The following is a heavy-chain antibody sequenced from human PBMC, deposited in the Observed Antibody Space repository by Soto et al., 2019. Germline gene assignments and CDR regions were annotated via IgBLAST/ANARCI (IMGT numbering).Heavy chain of an antibody. CDR2: ISDDGSNK. V-gene: IGHV3-30*03. D-gene: IGHD6-19*01. CDR3: GGGWFWADY. Sequence: QVQLVESGGGVAQPGRSLRLSCAASGFTFSSYGMHWVRQAPGKGLEWVATISDDGSNKYYADSVKGRFTISRDNSKNPLYLQMNSLRVEDTAVYYCGGGWFWADYWGQGTLVTVSS. J-gene: IGHJ4*02. CDR1: GFTFSSYG.